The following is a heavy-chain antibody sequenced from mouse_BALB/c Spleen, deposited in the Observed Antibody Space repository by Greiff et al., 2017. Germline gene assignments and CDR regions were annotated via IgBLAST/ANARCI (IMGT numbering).Heavy chain of an antibody. D-gene: IGHD2-14*01. CDR3: ERGAYRYGSMDY. J-gene: IGHJ4*01. Sequence: EVQRVESGGGLVKPGGSLKLSCAASGFTFSDYYMYWVRQTPEKRLEWVATISDGGSYTYYPDSVKGRFTISRDNAKNNLYLQMSSLKSEDTAMYYCERGAYRYGSMDYWGQGTSVTVSS. CDR2: ISDGGSYT. V-gene: IGHV5-4*02. CDR1: GFTFSDYY.